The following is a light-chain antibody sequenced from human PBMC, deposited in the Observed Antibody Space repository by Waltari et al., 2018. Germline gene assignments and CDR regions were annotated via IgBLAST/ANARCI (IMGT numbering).Light chain of an antibody. CDR3: QQYNSYSWT. J-gene: IGKJ1*01. Sequence: DIQMTQSPSTLPASVGDRITITCRASQRFSSWLAWYQQKPGKVPKLLIDDASSLESGVPSRFSGSGSGTEFTLTISSLQPDDFATYYCQQYNSYSWTFGQGTKVEIK. CDR2: DAS. CDR1: QRFSSW. V-gene: IGKV1-5*01.